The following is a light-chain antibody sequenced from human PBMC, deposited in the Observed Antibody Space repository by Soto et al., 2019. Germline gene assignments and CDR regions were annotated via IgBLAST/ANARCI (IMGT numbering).Light chain of an antibody. CDR1: SSDVGSYNL. Sequence: QSALTQPASVSGSPGQSITISCTGTSSDVGSYNLVSWYQQHPGKAPKLMIYEGSKRPSGVSNRFSGSKSGNTASLTISGLQDEDEADYYCCSYAGSSTFERVFGGGTKLTVL. V-gene: IGLV2-23*03. CDR3: CSYAGSSTFERV. J-gene: IGLJ2*01. CDR2: EGS.